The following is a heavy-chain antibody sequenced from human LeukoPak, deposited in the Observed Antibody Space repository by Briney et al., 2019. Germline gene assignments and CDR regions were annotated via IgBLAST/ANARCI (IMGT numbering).Heavy chain of an antibody. CDR3: ARDMEMATIVLSY. D-gene: IGHD5-24*01. CDR1: GFTFSDYY. Sequence: PGGSLRLSCAASGFTFSDYYMSWIRQAPGKVLEWVSYISSSGSTIYYADSVKGRFTISRDNAKNSLYLQMNSLRAEDTAVYYCARDMEMATIVLSYWGQGTLVTVSS. V-gene: IGHV3-11*01. CDR2: ISSSGSTI. J-gene: IGHJ4*02.